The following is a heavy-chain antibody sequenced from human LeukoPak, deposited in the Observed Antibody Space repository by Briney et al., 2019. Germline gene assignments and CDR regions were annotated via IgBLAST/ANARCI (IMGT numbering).Heavy chain of an antibody. CDR2: IYYSGST. D-gene: IGHD6-6*01. V-gene: IGHV4-59*01. Sequence: SETLSLTCTVSGGSISSYYWSWIRQPPGKGLEWIGYIYYSGSTNYNPSLKSRVTISVDTSKNQFSLKLSSVTAADTAVYYCSRGRSIAARLYYYYYMDVWGKGTTVTVSS. CDR1: GGSISSYY. J-gene: IGHJ6*03. CDR3: SRGRSIAARLYYYYYMDV.